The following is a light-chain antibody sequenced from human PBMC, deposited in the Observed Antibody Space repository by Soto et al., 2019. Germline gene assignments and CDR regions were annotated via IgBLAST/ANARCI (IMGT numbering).Light chain of an antibody. CDR1: QGISNY. CDR2: AAS. Sequence: DIQMTQSPSSLSASVGDRVTITCRASQGISNYLAWYQQKPGKVPKLLIYAASTLQSGVASRFSGRGSGTDFTLTISSLQTEDVATDYCQKYNSAPRTFGQGTKVELK. J-gene: IGKJ1*01. CDR3: QKYNSAPRT. V-gene: IGKV1-27*01.